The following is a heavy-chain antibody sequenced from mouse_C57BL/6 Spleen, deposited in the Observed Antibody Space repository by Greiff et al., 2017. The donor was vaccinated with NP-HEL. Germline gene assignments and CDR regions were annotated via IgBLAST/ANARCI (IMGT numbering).Heavy chain of an antibody. V-gene: IGHV1-52*01. J-gene: IGHJ3*01. CDR3: ASYYYGSSPFAY. D-gene: IGHD1-1*01. CDR1: GYTFTSYW. CDR2: IDPSDSET. Sequence: QVQLKQPGAELVRPGSSVKLSCKASGYTFTSYWMHWVKQRPIQGLEWIGNIDPSDSETHYNQKFKDKATLTVDKSSSTAYMQLSSLTSEDSAVYYCASYYYGSSPFAYWGQGTLVTVSA.